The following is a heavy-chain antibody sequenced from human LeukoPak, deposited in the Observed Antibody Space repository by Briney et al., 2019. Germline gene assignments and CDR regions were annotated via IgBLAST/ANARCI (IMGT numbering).Heavy chain of an antibody. J-gene: IGHJ4*02. Sequence: GGSLRLSCAASGFTFSSYSMNWVRQAPGKGLEWVSSISSSRSYIYYADSVKGRFTISRANAKNSLYLQMNSLRAEDTAVYYCARDSSIAVAGTGFDYWGQGTLVTVSS. CDR2: ISSSRSYI. V-gene: IGHV3-21*01. CDR3: ARDSSIAVAGTGFDY. D-gene: IGHD6-19*01. CDR1: GFTFSSYS.